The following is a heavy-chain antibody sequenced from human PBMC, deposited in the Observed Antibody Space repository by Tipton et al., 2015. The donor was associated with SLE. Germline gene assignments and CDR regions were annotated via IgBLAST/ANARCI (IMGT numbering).Heavy chain of an antibody. CDR1: GFTFDDYA. D-gene: IGHD3-10*01. V-gene: IGHV3-9*01. Sequence: SLRLSCAASGFTFDDYAMHWVRQVPGKGLEWVSGISWNSGGAGYADSVKGRFTISRDNSKNTLYLQLNSLRAEDTGVYYCAVDYYGSGSPPSYWGQGTLVTVSS. CDR2: ISWNSGGA. CDR3: AVDYYGSGSPPSY. J-gene: IGHJ4*02.